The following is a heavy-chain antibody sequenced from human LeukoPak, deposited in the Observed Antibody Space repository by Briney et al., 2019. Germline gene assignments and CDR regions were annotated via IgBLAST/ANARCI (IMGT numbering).Heavy chain of an antibody. D-gene: IGHD4-23*01. CDR2: IRSKANSYAT. J-gene: IGHJ4*02. V-gene: IGHV3-73*01. CDR3: TIMGPAVTTVVTPVVY. CDR1: GFTFSGSA. Sequence: GGSLRLSCAASGFTFSGSAMHWVRQASGKGLEWVGRIRSKANSYATAYAASVKGRFTISRDDSKNTAYLQMNSLKTEDTAVYYCTIMGPAVTTVVTPVVYWGQGTLVTVSS.